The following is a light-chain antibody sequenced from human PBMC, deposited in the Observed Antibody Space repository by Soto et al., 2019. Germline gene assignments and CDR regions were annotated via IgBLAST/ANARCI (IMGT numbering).Light chain of an antibody. J-gene: IGLJ2*01. V-gene: IGLV2-8*01. Sequence: QSALTQPPSASGSPGQSVTISCTGTSSDVGGYNYVSWYQHHPGKAPKLMIYEVSKRPSGVPDRFSGSKSGNTASLTVSGLQAEDEADFYCSSYAGSNKYMVFGGGTKVTVL. CDR2: EVS. CDR1: SSDVGGYNY. CDR3: SSYAGSNKYMV.